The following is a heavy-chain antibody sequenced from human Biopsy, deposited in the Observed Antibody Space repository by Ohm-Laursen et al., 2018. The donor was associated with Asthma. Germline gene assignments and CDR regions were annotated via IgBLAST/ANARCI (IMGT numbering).Heavy chain of an antibody. J-gene: IGHJ6*02. Sequence: SQTLSLTCTVSGGSINIGDYYWSWIRQHPVKGLEWIGHIYYSGSTYYNPSLKSRVSFSRDTSKNQFSLRLTYVTAADTAQYYCVRQSGYRSGWPKLLFVYYGMDVWGPGTTVTVSS. CDR1: GGSINIGDYY. V-gene: IGHV4-31*03. CDR2: IYYSGST. CDR3: VRQSGYRSGWPKLLFVYYGMDV. D-gene: IGHD6-19*01.